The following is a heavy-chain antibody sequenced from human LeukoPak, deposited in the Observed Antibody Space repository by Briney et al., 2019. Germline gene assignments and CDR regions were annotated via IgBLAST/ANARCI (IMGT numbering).Heavy chain of an antibody. CDR1: GFTFSSYG. CDR3: AKDRAIAAAGTGPLNY. Sequence: PGRSLRLSCAASGFTFSSYGMHWVRQAPGKGLEWVAVISYDGSNKYYADSVKGRFTISRDNSKNTLYLQMNSLRPEDTALYYCAKDRAIAAAGTGPLNYWGQGTLVTVSS. CDR2: ISYDGSNK. J-gene: IGHJ4*02. D-gene: IGHD6-13*01. V-gene: IGHV3-30*18.